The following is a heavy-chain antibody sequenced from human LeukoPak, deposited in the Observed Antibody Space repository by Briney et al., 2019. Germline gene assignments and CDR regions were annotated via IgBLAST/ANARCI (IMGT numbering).Heavy chain of an antibody. V-gene: IGHV1-2*02. CDR1: GYSFTSYY. CDR2: INPSSGGT. Sequence: GASVKVSCKTSGYSFTSYYIHWVRQAPGQGLEWMGWINPSSGGTEYAQKLQGRVTMTTDTSASTAYMELRSLRSDDTAVYYCARRIAGTTGFDYWGQGTLVTVSS. CDR3: ARRIAGTTGFDY. D-gene: IGHD1-26*01. J-gene: IGHJ4*02.